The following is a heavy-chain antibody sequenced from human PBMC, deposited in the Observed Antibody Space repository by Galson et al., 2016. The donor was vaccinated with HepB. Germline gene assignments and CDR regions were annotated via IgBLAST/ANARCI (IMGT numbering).Heavy chain of an antibody. CDR3: ARISLRVGQDY. V-gene: IGHV4-59*12. CDR2: IHVDGST. Sequence: SETLSLTCSVSGVSISSYYWSWIRQPPGKGLEWIGYIHVDGSTNLSPSLQGRVTMTVDASKNQFSLTLRSATAADTALYFCARISLRVGQDYWGQGTLVTVSS. D-gene: IGHD1-26*01. CDR1: GVSISSYY. J-gene: IGHJ4*02.